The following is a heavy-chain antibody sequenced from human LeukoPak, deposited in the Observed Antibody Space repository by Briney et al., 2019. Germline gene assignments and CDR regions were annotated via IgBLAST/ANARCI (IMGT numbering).Heavy chain of an antibody. CDR3: AREVAPLYFHYGMDV. Sequence: GKSLRLSCAASGFTFSSYGMHWVRQAPGKGLEWVAVTWYDGRNNYYAASVKGRFTISRDDSKATVYLLMNSLRAEDTAVYYCAREVAPLYFHYGMDVWGEGTTVTVSS. CDR1: GFTFSSYG. J-gene: IGHJ6*01. V-gene: IGHV3-33*01. D-gene: IGHD2-21*01. CDR2: TWYDGRNN.